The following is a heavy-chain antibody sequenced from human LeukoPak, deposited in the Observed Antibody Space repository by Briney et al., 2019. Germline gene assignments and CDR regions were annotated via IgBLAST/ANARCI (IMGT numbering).Heavy chain of an antibody. Sequence: ASVKVSCKASGGTFSSYAISWVRQAPGQGLKWMGGIIPIFGTANYAQKFQGRVTITTDESTSTAYMELSSLRSEDTAVYYCATLRTPDIVVVPAAISGWFDPWGQGTLVTVSS. CDR3: ATLRTPDIVVVPAAISGWFDP. CDR2: IIPIFGTA. V-gene: IGHV1-69*05. J-gene: IGHJ5*02. D-gene: IGHD2-2*01. CDR1: GGTFSSYA.